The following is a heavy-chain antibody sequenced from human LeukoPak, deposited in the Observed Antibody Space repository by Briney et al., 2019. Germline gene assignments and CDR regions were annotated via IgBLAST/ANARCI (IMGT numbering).Heavy chain of an antibody. D-gene: IGHD4-17*01. V-gene: IGHV3-53*05. CDR1: GFTVSSNY. CDR2: IYSGGST. Sequence: GGSLRLSCAASGFTVSSNYMSWVRQAPGKGLEWVSVIYSGGSTYYADSVKGRFTISRDNSKNTLYLQMNSLRAEDTAVYYCAKGLTTVTTGMSWGQGTLVTVSS. CDR3: AKGLTTVTTGMS. J-gene: IGHJ4*02.